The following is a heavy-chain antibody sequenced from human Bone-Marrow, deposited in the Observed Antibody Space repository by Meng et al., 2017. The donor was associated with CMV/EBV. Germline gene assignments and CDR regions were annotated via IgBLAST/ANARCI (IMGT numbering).Heavy chain of an antibody. V-gene: IGHV1-69*05. CDR1: GGTFSSYA. D-gene: IGHD2-2*02. J-gene: IGHJ6*02. CDR3: ARDRTGDCSSTSCYNYYYYYGMDV. CDR2: IIPIFAIA. Sequence: SVKVSCKASGGTFSSYAFSWVRQAPGQGLEWMGGIIPIFAIANYAQKFQGRVTITTDESTSTAYMELSSLRSEDTAVYYCARDRTGDCSSTSCYNYYYYYGMDVWGQGPTVTVPS.